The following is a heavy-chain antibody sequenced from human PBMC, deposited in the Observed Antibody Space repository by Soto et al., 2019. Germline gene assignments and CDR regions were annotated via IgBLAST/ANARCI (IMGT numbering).Heavy chain of an antibody. V-gene: IGHV1-69*13. Sequence: SVKVSCKASGGTFSSYAISWVRQAPGQGLEWMGGIIPIFGTANYAQKFQGRVTITADESTSTAYMELSSLRSEDTAVYYCARDREIHCSSTSCYRYYYYYYGMDVWGQGTTVTVSS. J-gene: IGHJ6*02. CDR1: GGTFSSYA. CDR2: IIPIFGTA. CDR3: ARDREIHCSSTSCYRYYYYYYGMDV. D-gene: IGHD2-2*01.